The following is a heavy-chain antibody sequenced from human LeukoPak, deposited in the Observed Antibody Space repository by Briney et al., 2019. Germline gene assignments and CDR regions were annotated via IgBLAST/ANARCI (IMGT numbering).Heavy chain of an antibody. V-gene: IGHV3-15*01. D-gene: IGHD2-15*01. J-gene: IGHJ4*02. CDR1: GFTFSSSG. CDR3: TALGYPQYFHH. CDR2: IKSKTNGGTT. Sequence: GRSLTLSCAASGFTFSSSGMHWVRQAPGKGLEWVGRIKSKTNGGTTDYAAPVKGRFTISRDDSKNTLYFQMNSLKTEDTAVYYCTALGYPQYFHHWGQGTLVTVSS.